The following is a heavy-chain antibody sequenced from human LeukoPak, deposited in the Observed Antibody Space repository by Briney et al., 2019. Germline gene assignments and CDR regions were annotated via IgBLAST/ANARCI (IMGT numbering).Heavy chain of an antibody. J-gene: IGHJ4*02. D-gene: IGHD5-18*01. CDR3: ARSYVDTAMALDY. Sequence: GSLRLSCAGSGFTFRSYEMKWVRQASGKGLEWVSYISSSGSTIYYADSVKGRFTISRDNAKNSLYLQMNSLRAEDTAVYYCARSYVDTAMALDYWGQGTLVTVSS. CDR1: GFTFRSYE. CDR2: ISSSGSTI. V-gene: IGHV3-48*03.